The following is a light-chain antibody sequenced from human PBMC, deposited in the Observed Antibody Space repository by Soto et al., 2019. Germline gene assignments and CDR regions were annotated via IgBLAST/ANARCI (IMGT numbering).Light chain of an antibody. CDR3: QQYNNWPFT. Sequence: EIVMTQSPATLSVSPGERATLSCRASQRFSSSLAWYQQKPGQAPRLLIYDASARATSIPARFSGSGSGTEFTLTISSLQSEDFAVYYCQQYNNWPFTFGGGTKVEI. CDR1: QRFSSS. CDR2: DAS. V-gene: IGKV3-15*01. J-gene: IGKJ4*01.